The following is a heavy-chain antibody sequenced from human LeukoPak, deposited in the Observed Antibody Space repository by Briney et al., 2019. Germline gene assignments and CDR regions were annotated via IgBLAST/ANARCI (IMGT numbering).Heavy chain of an antibody. CDR3: ARERQLSGDWFDP. D-gene: IGHD6-6*01. CDR1: GGTFSNYV. Sequence: ASVKVSCKASGGTFSNYVISWVRQAPGQGLEWMGWISAYNGNTNYAQKLQGRVTMTTDTSTSTAYMELRSLRSDDTAVYYCARERQLSGDWFDPWGQGTLVTVSS. V-gene: IGHV1-18*01. J-gene: IGHJ5*02. CDR2: ISAYNGNT.